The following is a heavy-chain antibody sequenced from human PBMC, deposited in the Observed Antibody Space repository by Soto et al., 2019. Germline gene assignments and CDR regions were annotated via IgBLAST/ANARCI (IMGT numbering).Heavy chain of an antibody. CDR3: ARGLNYVVY. Sequence: PSETLSLTCAVYGGSFSGYYWSCLRQPPGKGVEWIGEINQSGSTNYTPSLKSRVTISIDTSKNQFSLKVSSVTAADTAVYYCARGLNYVVYWGQGTLVTVSS. V-gene: IGHV4-34*01. J-gene: IGHJ4*02. CDR1: GGSFSGYY. CDR2: INQSGST. D-gene: IGHD3-16*01.